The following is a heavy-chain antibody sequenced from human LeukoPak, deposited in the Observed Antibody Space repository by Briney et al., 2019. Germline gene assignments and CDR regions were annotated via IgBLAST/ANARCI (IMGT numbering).Heavy chain of an antibody. V-gene: IGHV4-39*01. D-gene: IGHD2-15*01. Sequence: SETLSLTCTVSGGSISNSNYYWSWIRQPPGKELEWIASINYGGTTYYNPSLKSRVTISVDTSKNQFSLRLSSVTAADTAVYYCARRGYCSGGTCLTFDLWGQGTLVTVPS. J-gene: IGHJ4*02. CDR3: ARRGYCSGGTCLTFDL. CDR1: GGSISNSNYY. CDR2: INYGGTT.